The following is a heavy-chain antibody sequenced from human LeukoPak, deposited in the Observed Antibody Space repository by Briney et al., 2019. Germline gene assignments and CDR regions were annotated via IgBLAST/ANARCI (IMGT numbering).Heavy chain of an antibody. D-gene: IGHD1-1*01. CDR3: AREACTPGTTSAFDI. V-gene: IGHV4-59*01. J-gene: IGHJ3*02. CDR1: GGSISSYY. CDR2: IYYSGST. Sequence: PSETLSLTCTVSGGSISSYYWSWIRQPPGKGLEWIGYIYYSGSTNYNPSLKSRVTISVDTSKNQFSLKLSSVTAADTAVYYCAREACTPGTTSAFDIWGQGTMVTVSS.